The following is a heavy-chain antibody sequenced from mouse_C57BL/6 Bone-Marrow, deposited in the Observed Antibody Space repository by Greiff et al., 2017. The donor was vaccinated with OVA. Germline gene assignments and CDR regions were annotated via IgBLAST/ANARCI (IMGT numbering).Heavy chain of an antibody. V-gene: IGHV5-12*01. CDR2: ISNGGGST. Sequence: EVHLVESGGGLVQPGGSLKLSCAASGFTFSDYYMYWVRQTPEKRLEWVAYISNGGGSTYYPDTVKGRFTSSRDNAKNTLYLQMSRLKSEDTAMYYCARQFITTPYYAMDYWGQGTSVTVSS. CDR1: GFTFSDYY. J-gene: IGHJ4*01. D-gene: IGHD1-1*01. CDR3: ARQFITTPYYAMDY.